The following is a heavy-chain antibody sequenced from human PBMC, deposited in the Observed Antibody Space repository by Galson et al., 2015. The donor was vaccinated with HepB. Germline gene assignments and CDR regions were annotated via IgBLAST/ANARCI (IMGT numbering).Heavy chain of an antibody. D-gene: IGHD6-13*01. CDR3: ARDLPPGIAAAGPSFDY. CDR2: INPSGGST. CDR1: GYTFTGYY. V-gene: IGHV1-46*03. J-gene: IGHJ4*02. Sequence: SVKVSCKASGYTFTGYYIHWVRQAPGQGLEWMGIINPSGGSTSYAQKFQGRVTMTRDTSTSTVYMELSSLRSEDTAVYYCARDLPPGIAAAGPSFDYWGQGTLVTVSS.